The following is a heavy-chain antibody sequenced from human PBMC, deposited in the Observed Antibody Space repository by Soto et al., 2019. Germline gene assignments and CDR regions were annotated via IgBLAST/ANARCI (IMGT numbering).Heavy chain of an antibody. D-gene: IGHD2-15*01. J-gene: IGHJ6*04. CDR1: GFTFSDYY. CDR3: ARPICSGGRCCSGMDV. CDR2: ISSSGSTI. Sequence: GGSLRLSWAASGFTFSDYYMSWIRQAPGKGLEWVSYISSSGSTIYYADSVKGRFTISRDNAKNSLYPQMNSLRAEDTAVYYCARPICSGGRCCSGMDVWGKGTMVTVSS. V-gene: IGHV3-11*01.